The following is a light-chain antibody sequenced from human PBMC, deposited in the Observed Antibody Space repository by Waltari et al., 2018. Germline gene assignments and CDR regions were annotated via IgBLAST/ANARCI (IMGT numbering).Light chain of an antibody. CDR1: QSVSSD. CDR3: QQYNNWPRT. CDR2: GAS. V-gene: IGKV3-15*01. Sequence: EIVMTQSPATLYVSPGARATLSCRARQSVSSDLAWYQQKPGQAPRPVIYGASTRATGIPARFSGSGSGTEFTLTISSLQSEDFAVYYCQQYNNWPRTFGQGTKVEIK. J-gene: IGKJ1*01.